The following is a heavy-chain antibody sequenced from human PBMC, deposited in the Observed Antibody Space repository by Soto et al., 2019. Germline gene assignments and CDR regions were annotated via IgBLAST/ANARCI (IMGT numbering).Heavy chain of an antibody. V-gene: IGHV3-11*01. J-gene: IGHJ4*02. D-gene: IGHD2-8*01. Sequence: QVQLVESGGGLVKPGGSLRLSCAASGFTFSDYYMSWIRQAPGKGLEWVSYMSSRSSTIFYADSVKGRFTISRDNVKNSLYLQMNSLRAEDTDVYYCASGTNGAFFVYWGQGILVTVSS. CDR2: MSSRSSTI. CDR1: GFTFSDYY. CDR3: ASGTNGAFFVY.